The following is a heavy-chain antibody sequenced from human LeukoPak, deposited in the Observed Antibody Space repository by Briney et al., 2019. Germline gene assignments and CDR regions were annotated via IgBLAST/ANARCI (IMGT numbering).Heavy chain of an antibody. D-gene: IGHD7-27*01. CDR1: GYTFTSYD. CDR2: MSPNSGDT. V-gene: IGHV1-8*01. Sequence: ASAKVSCKASGYTFTSYDFNWVRQATGQRPEWMGWMSPNSGDTGYAQKFQDRVTMTRNTSISTAYMELSSLRSDDTAVYYCVRGPPNWGYDYWGPGTLVTVSS. J-gene: IGHJ4*02. CDR3: VRGPPNWGYDY.